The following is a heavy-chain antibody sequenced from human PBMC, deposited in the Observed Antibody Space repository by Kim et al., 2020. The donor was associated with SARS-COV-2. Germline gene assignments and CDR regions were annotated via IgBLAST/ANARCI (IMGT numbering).Heavy chain of an antibody. Sequence: GSLRLSCAASGFTFSSYGMHWVRQAPGKGLEWVAVIWYDGSNKYYADSVKGRFTISRDNSKNTLYLRMNSLRAEDTAVYYCAKAGGTMVRGVISHFDYWGQGTLVTVSS. CDR3: AKAGGTMVRGVISHFDY. D-gene: IGHD3-10*01. J-gene: IGHJ4*02. CDR2: IWYDGSNK. CDR1: GFTFSSYG. V-gene: IGHV3-33*06.